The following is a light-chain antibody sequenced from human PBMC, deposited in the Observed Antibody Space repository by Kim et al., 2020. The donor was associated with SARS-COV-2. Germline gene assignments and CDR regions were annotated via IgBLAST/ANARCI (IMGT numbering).Light chain of an antibody. CDR3: QQLNDYPIT. V-gene: IGKV1-9*01. CDR2: AAS. Sequence: DIQLTQSPSFLCASVGDRVTITCRASQDISSYFAWYQQKPGRAPKLLIHAASTLQSGVPSRFSGSGSETEFTLTISSLQPEDFATYYCQQLNDYPITFGQGTRLEIK. CDR1: QDISSY. J-gene: IGKJ5*01.